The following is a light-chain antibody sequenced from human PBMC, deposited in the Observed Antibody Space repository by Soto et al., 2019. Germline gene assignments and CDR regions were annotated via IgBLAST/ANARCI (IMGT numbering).Light chain of an antibody. Sequence: EIGMTQSPATLSVSPGERAPLSCRASQSVSSNLAWYQEKPGQATRLLIYGASTRATGIPARFSGSGSGTECTLTISSLQSEDFAVYYGQQYNNWPTITGGQGTRLEIK. V-gene: IGKV3-15*01. CDR1: QSVSSN. CDR2: GAS. CDR3: QQYNNWPTIT. J-gene: IGKJ5*01.